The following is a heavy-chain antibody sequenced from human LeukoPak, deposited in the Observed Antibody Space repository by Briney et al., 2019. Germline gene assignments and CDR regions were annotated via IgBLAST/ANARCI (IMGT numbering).Heavy chain of an antibody. CDR2: IIPIFGTA. CDR1: GGTFSSYA. V-gene: IGHV1-69*05. CDR3: ARDQGDWNYYNSLLPYLDY. Sequence: SVKVSCKASGGTFSSYAISWVRQAPGQGLEWMGRIIPIFGTANYAQKFQGRVTITTDESTSTAYMELSSLRSEDTAVYYCARDQGDWNYYNSLLPYLDYWGQGTLVTVSS. D-gene: IGHD1-7*01. J-gene: IGHJ4*02.